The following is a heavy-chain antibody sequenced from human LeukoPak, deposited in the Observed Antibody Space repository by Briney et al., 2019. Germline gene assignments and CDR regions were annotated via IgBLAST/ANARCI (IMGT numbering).Heavy chain of an antibody. CDR1: GFTFSSYS. Sequence: GSLRLSCAASGFTFSSYSMNWVRQAPGKGLEWVPYISSSSSTIYYADSVEGRFTISRDNAKNSLYLQMNSLRAEDTAVYYCARDGGEEWELPPVGHFDYWGQGTLVTVSS. CDR3: ARDGGEEWELPPVGHFDY. D-gene: IGHD1-26*01. J-gene: IGHJ4*02. V-gene: IGHV3-48*04. CDR2: ISSSSSTI.